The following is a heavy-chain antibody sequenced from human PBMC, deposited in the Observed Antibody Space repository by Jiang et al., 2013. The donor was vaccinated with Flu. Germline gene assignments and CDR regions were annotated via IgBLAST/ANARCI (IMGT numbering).Heavy chain of an antibody. CDR3: AAYGGNSDFDH. CDR2: IRSKGYGGTT. V-gene: IGHV3-49*05. J-gene: IGHJ4*02. Sequence: GGGLVKPGRSLRLSCAGSGFTFGDYAVSWFRQAPGKGLEWVGFIRSKGYGGTTEDAASVKGRFTISRDDSKSIAYLQMNSLNIEDTALYYCAAYGGNSDFDHWGQGTLVTVSS. CDR1: GFTFGDYA. D-gene: IGHD4-23*01.